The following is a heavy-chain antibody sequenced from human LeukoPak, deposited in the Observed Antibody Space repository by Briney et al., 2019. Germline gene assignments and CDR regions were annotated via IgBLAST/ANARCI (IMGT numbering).Heavy chain of an antibody. CDR1: GFILSDHY. J-gene: IGHJ4*02. V-gene: IGHV3-11*01. Sequence: KAGGSLRLSCAASGFILSDHYMSWIRRAPGKGLEWVSYISSSGNTIYYADSVEGRFTISRDNAKNSLSLQMNSLRAEDTAVYYCARATSIVRGVFDYWGQGTLVTVSS. CDR3: ARATSIVRGVFDY. D-gene: IGHD3-10*01. CDR2: ISSSGNTI.